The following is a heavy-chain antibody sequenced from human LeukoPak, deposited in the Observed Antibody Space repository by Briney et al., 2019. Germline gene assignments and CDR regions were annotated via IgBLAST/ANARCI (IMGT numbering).Heavy chain of an antibody. CDR2: VYYSGST. CDR1: GGSIRTYY. D-gene: IGHD3-22*01. CDR3: ARDLEDSSGYYRGGDAFDI. V-gene: IGHV4-59*12. Sequence: ASETLSLTCTVSGGSIRTYYWNWIRQPPGKGLEWIGYVYYSGSTKYNPSLKSRVTISVDTSKKQFSLNLSSVTAADTAVYYCARDLEDSSGYYRGGDAFDIWGQGTMVTVSS. J-gene: IGHJ3*02.